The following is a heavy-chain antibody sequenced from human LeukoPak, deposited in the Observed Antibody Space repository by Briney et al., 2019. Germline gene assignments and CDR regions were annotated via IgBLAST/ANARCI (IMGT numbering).Heavy chain of an antibody. CDR3: ARENSGSYREFDY. V-gene: IGHV4-4*07. D-gene: IGHD1-26*01. CDR1: GGSISSYY. J-gene: IGHJ4*02. Sequence: PSGTLSLTCTVSGGSISSYYWSWIRQPAGKGLEWIGRIYTSGSTNYNASLKSRVSMSVDTSNNQFSLKLSSVTAADTAVFYCARENSGSYREFDYWGQGTLVTVSS. CDR2: IYTSGST.